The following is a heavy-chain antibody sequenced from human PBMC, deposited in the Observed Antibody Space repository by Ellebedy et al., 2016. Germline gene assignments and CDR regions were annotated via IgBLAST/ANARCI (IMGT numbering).Heavy chain of an antibody. CDR3: ATVDGY. CDR2: ISNDGRDT. D-gene: IGHD5-24*01. CDR1: GFTFRRFG. V-gene: IGHV3-30*03. Sequence: GESLKISXVGSGFTFRRFGMHWVRQAPGKGLEWVAVISNDGRDTYYADSVKGRFTISSDDSQNTVSLEMNGLRREDTAVYYCATVDGYWGQGTLVTVSS. J-gene: IGHJ4*02.